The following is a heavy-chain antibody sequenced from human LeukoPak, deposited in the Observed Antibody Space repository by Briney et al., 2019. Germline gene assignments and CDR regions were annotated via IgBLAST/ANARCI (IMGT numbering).Heavy chain of an antibody. J-gene: IGHJ4*02. CDR3: ARRARIAAAGSFDY. Sequence: GESLKISCQGSGYRFTSYWIGWVRQMPGKGLEWMGIIYPGDSDTRYSPSFQGQVTISADKSISTAYLQWSSLKASDTAMYYCARRARIAAAGSFDYWGQGTLVTVSS. V-gene: IGHV5-51*01. CDR2: IYPGDSDT. D-gene: IGHD6-13*01. CDR1: GYRFTSYW.